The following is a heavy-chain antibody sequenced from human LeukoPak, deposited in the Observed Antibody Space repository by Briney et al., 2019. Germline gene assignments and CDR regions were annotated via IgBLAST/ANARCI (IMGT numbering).Heavy chain of an antibody. CDR3: ARAVVYYYDSSGYYVVAFDI. CDR2: ISSSGRT. D-gene: IGHD3-22*01. CDR1: GGSISTDY. J-gene: IGHJ3*02. Sequence: SETLSLTCTVSGGSISTDYWSWIRQPAGQGLEWIGRISSSGRTNYNPALKSRVTMSLDRSKNQFSLKLSSVTAADTAVYYCARAVVYYYDSSGYYVVAFDIWGQGTLVTVSS. V-gene: IGHV4-4*07.